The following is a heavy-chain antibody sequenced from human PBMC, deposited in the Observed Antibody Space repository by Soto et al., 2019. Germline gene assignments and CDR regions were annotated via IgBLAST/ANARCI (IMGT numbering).Heavy chain of an antibody. J-gene: IGHJ4*02. V-gene: IGHV1-18*01. Sequence: QVQLVQSGAEVKKPGASVKVSCKTSGYTFTSYHISWVRQAPGQGLEWMGGISAYNSNTNYAQKFQGRVTMTTDTLTSTAYMELRSLRSYDTAVYYCARDTPPTDYWGQGTLVTVSS. CDR2: ISAYNSNT. CDR1: GYTFTSYH. CDR3: ARDTPPTDY.